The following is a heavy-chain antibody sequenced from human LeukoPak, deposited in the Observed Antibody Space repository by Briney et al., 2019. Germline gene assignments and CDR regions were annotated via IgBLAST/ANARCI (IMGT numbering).Heavy chain of an antibody. J-gene: IGHJ4*02. CDR1: GFTFISYT. CDR3: ARDKGALGVRGAVGY. CDR2: ISSSGSTI. V-gene: IGHV3-48*04. Sequence: PGGSLRLSCAASGFTFISYTMNWVRQAPGKGLEWVSYISSSGSTIYYADSVKGRFTISRDNAKNSLYLQMNSLRAEDTAVYYCARDKGALGVRGAVGYWGQGTLVTVSS. D-gene: IGHD3-10*01.